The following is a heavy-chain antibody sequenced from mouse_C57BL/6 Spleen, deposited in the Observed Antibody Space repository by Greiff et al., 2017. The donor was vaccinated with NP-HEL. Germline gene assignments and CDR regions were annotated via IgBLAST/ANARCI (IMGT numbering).Heavy chain of an antibody. D-gene: IGHD1-1*01. CDR1: GYTFTGYW. CDR3: ARLGRHYYYGTGFAY. Sequence: QVQLQQSGAELMKPGASVKLSCKATGYTFTGYWIEWVKQRPGHGLEWIGEILPGSGSTNYNEKFKGKATFTEDTSTNTAYMQLSSLTTEDSAIYYCARLGRHYYYGTGFAYWGQGTLVTVSA. V-gene: IGHV1-9*01. CDR2: ILPGSGST. J-gene: IGHJ3*01.